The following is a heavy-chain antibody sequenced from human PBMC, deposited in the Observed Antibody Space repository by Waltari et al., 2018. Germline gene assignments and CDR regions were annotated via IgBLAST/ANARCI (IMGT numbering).Heavy chain of an antibody. CDR2: INHSGST. Sequence: QVQLQQWGAGLLKPSETRSLTFAVYGGSFSGYYWSWIRQSPGKGLEWIGEINHSGSTNYNPSLKSRVTISVDTSKNQFSLKVSSVTADDTAMYHCATYTAWGQGTLVTVSS. CDR1: GGSFSGYY. D-gene: IGHD4-4*01. CDR3: ATYTA. J-gene: IGHJ5*02. V-gene: IGHV4-34*01.